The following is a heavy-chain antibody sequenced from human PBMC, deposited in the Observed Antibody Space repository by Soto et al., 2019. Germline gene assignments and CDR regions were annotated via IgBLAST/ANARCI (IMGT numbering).Heavy chain of an antibody. CDR1: GFTFSSYG. J-gene: IGHJ4*02. CDR2: ISYDGSNK. V-gene: IGHV3-30*18. CDR3: AKDLWYSSGWYREGYYFDY. Sequence: QVQLVESGGGVVQPGRSPRLSCAASGFTFSSYGMHWVRQAPGKGLEWVAVISYDGSNKYYADSVKGRFTISRDNSKNTLYLQMNSLRAEDTAVYYCAKDLWYSSGWYREGYYFDYWGQGTLVTVSS. D-gene: IGHD6-19*01.